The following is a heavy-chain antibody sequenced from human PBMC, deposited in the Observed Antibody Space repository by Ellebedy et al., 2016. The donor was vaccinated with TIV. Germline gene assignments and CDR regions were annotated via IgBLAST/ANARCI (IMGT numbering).Heavy chain of an antibody. CDR1: GGSISSYY. D-gene: IGHD6-6*01. CDR2: IYYSGST. J-gene: IGHJ3*02. V-gene: IGHV4-59*01. Sequence: MPSETLSLTCTVSGGSISSYYWSWIRQPPGKGLEWIGYIYYSGSTNYNPSLKSRVTISVDTSKNQFSLKLSSVTAADTAVYYCATGLEGSSPYGLDAFDIWGQGTMVSVSS. CDR3: ATGLEGSSPYGLDAFDI.